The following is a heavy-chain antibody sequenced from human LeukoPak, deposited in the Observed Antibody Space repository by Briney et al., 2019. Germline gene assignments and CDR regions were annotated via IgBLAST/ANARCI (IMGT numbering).Heavy chain of an antibody. V-gene: IGHV3-21*01. Sequence: GGFLRLSCAASGFTFSSYSMNWVRQAPGKGLEWVSSISSSSSYIYYADSVKGRFTISRDNAKNSLYLQMNSLRAEDTAVYYCASSTGGITKNWFDPWGQGTLVTVSS. CDR3: ASSTGGITKNWFDP. CDR2: ISSSSSYI. CDR1: GFTFSSYS. J-gene: IGHJ5*02. D-gene: IGHD3-16*01.